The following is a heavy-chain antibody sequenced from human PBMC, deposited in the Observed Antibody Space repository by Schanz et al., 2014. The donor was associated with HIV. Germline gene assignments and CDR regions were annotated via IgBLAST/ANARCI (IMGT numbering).Heavy chain of an antibody. J-gene: IGHJ6*02. CDR3: TRSRFLERGGMDV. CDR1: GFTFNNYA. CDR2: ITDSGDKT. Sequence: EVQLLESGGGLVQPGGSLRLSCVASGFTFNNYAMTWVRQAPGKGLEWVSSITDSGDKTDYTDSVKGRLTISRDNSKNTLFLQINGLRAEDTAVYFCTRSRFLERGGMDVWGQGTAVTVSS. V-gene: IGHV3-23*01. D-gene: IGHD3-3*01.